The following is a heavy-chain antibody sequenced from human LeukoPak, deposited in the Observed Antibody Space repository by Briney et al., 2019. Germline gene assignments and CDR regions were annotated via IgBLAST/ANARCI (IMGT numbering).Heavy chain of an antibody. V-gene: IGHV3-23*01. D-gene: IGHD3-10*01. CDR2: ISGSGGST. CDR1: GFTVSRNY. CDR3: AKGPHITMVRGTGVPFDY. Sequence: HPGGSLRLSCAASGFTVSRNYTTWVRQAPGKGLEWVSVISGSGGSTYYADSVKGRFTISRDNSKNTLYLQMNSLRAEDTAVYYCAKGPHITMVRGTGVPFDYWGQGTLVTVSS. J-gene: IGHJ4*02.